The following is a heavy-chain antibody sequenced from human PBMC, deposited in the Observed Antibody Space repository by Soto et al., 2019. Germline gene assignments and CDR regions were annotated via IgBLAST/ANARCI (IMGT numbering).Heavy chain of an antibody. CDR3: ARRSYRDGYKVFDY. J-gene: IGHJ4*02. CDR2: IYYSGST. Sequence: SETLSLTCTVSGGSISSSSYYWGWIRQPPGKGLEWIGSIYYSGSTYYNPSLKSRVTISVDTSKNQFSLKLSSVTAADTAVYYCARRSYRDGYKVFDYWGQGTLVTVSS. CDR1: GGSISSSSYY. D-gene: IGHD5-12*01. V-gene: IGHV4-39*01.